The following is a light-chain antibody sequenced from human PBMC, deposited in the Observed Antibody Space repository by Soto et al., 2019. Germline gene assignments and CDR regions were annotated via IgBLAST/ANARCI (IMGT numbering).Light chain of an antibody. CDR2: GAS. J-gene: IGKJ5*01. V-gene: IGKV3-20*01. CDR3: QQYNNWPPIT. Sequence: EIVLSQSPGTLSLSPGERATLSCRASQSVSSSYLAWYQQKPGQAPRLLIYGASSRATGIPDRFSGGGSGTDFTLTISSLQSEDFAVYYCQQYNNWPPITFGQGTRLEIK. CDR1: QSVSSSY.